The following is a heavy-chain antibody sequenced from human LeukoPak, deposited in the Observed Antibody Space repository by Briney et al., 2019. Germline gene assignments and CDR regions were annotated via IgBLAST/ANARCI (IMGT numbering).Heavy chain of an antibody. Sequence: PGGSLRLSCAASGFTFSSYWMSWVRQAPGKGLEWAANIKQDGGEKYYVDSMKGRFTISRDNAKNSLYLQMNSLRAEDTAVYYCARLLKTYDYVWGGYGFDYWGQGTLVTVSS. J-gene: IGHJ4*02. CDR3: ARLLKTYDYVWGGYGFDY. V-gene: IGHV3-7*01. D-gene: IGHD3-16*01. CDR1: GFTFSSYW. CDR2: IKQDGGEK.